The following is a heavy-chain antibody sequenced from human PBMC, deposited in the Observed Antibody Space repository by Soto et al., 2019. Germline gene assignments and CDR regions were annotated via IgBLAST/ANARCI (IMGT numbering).Heavy chain of an antibody. Sequence: PSETLGVGCAFYGGSISSSNWWSRLRQPPGKGLEWIGEIYHSGSTNYNPSLKSRVTISVDKSKNQFSLKLSSVTAADTAVYYCARAITYSSSWYDSGRNFDYWGQGTLVTVSS. CDR3: ARAITYSSSWYDSGRNFDY. J-gene: IGHJ4*02. D-gene: IGHD6-13*01. CDR2: IYHSGST. V-gene: IGHV4-4*02. CDR1: GGSISSSNW.